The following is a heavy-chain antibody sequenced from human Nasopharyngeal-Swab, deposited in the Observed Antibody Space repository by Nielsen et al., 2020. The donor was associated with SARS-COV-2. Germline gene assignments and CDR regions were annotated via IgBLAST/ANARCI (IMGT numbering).Heavy chain of an antibody. Sequence: WIRQPPGKALEWLARIFSNDKKSYNSSLKTRVTISKDTSKSQVVLTMTNMDPVDTATYYCARIVDYYGPGSFPFFDFWGQGIPVTVSS. D-gene: IGHD3-10*01. V-gene: IGHV2-26*01. CDR2: IFSNDKK. J-gene: IGHJ4*02. CDR3: ARIVDYYGPGSFPFFDF.